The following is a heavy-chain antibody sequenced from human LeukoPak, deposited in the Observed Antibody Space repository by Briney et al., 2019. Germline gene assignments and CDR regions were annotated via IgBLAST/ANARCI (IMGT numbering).Heavy chain of an antibody. J-gene: IGHJ4*02. CDR3: ARDTAMGEMIN. Sequence: ASVKVSCKASGYTFTGYYMHWVRQAPGQGLEWMGWISAYNGNTNYAQKLQGRVTMTTDTSTSTAYMELRSLRSDDTAVYYCARDTAMGEMINWGQGTLVTVSS. CDR2: ISAYNGNT. D-gene: IGHD5-18*01. CDR1: GYTFTGYY. V-gene: IGHV1-18*01.